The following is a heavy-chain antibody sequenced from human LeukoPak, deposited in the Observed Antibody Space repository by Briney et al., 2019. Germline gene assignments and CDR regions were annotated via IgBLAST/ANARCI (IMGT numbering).Heavy chain of an antibody. Sequence: GGSLRLSCAASGFTFSSYGMHWVRQAPGKGLEWVAFIRYDGSNKYYADSVKGRFTISRDNSKNTLYLQMNSLRAEDTAVYYCAKDGRGYSGYDLSYWGQGTLVTVSS. CDR1: GFTFSSYG. CDR2: IRYDGSNK. D-gene: IGHD5-12*01. J-gene: IGHJ4*02. V-gene: IGHV3-30*02. CDR3: AKDGRGYSGYDLSY.